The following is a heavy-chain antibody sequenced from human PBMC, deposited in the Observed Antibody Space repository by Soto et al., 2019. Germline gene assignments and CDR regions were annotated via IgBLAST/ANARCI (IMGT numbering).Heavy chain of an antibody. CDR2: ISGSGGST. CDR3: AKDDYASSGAYTEDAFDI. CDR1: GFTFSSYA. J-gene: IGHJ3*02. D-gene: IGHD3-22*01. V-gene: IGHV3-23*01. Sequence: GGSLRLSCAASGFTFSSYAMSWVRQAPGKGLEWVSAISGSGGSTYYADSVKGRFTISRDNSKNTLYLQMNSLRAEDTAVYYCAKDDYASSGAYTEDAFDIWGQGTMVTVSS.